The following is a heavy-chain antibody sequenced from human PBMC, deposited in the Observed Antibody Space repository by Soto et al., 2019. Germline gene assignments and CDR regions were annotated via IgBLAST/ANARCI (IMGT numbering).Heavy chain of an antibody. CDR2: IYYSGST. CDR1: GGSISSYY. V-gene: IGHV4-59*12. J-gene: IGHJ4*02. Sequence: SETLSLTCTVAGGSISSYYWSCIRQPPGKGLEWIGYIYYSGSTSYNPSLKSRVTMSVDTSKNQFSLKLTSVTAADTAVYYCARDKITGLFDYWGQGTLVTVSS. D-gene: IGHD2-8*02. CDR3: ARDKITGLFDY.